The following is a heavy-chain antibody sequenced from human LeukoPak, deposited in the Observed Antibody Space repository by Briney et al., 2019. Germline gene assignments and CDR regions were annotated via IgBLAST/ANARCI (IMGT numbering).Heavy chain of an antibody. D-gene: IGHD6-19*01. CDR2: IHYSGST. CDR3: ARATPVAGAFDFDC. J-gene: IGHJ4*02. Sequence: PSETLSLTCAVYGGSFSGYYWSWIRQPPGKGLEWIGYIHYSGSTYYNPSLKSRVTISVDTSKNQFSLKLSSVTAADTAVYYCARATPVAGAFDFDCWGQGTLVTVSS. CDR1: GGSFSGYY. V-gene: IGHV4-34*09.